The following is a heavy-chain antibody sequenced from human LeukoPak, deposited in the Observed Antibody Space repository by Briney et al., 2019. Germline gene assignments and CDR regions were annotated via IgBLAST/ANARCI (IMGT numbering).Heavy chain of an antibody. CDR2: ISGGGDKA. D-gene: IGHD3-22*01. V-gene: IGHV3-23*01. CDR1: GFTFTTYA. J-gene: IGHJ4*02. Sequence: TGGSLRLSCAASGFTFTTYAINWVRQAPGKGLEWVSGISGGGDKAFYADSVNGRFTISRDNAKNSLYLQMNSLRAEDTAVYYCAAGSSGYRRWGQGTLVTVSS. CDR3: AAGSSGYRR.